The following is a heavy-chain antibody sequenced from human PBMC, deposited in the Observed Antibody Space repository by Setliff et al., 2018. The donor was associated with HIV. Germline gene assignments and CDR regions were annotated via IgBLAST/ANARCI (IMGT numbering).Heavy chain of an antibody. V-gene: IGHV3-20*04. CDR3: ARDTTYYDMSGYSYMDV. J-gene: IGHJ6*03. Sequence: GGSLRLSCAASGFTFSRYAMSWVRQAPGKGLEWVSGISAGGVMAYADSVKGRFTISRDNAKNSLFLQMDSLRAEDTALYYCARDTTYYDMSGYSYMDVWGKGTTVTVSS. D-gene: IGHD3-9*01. CDR2: ISAGGVM. CDR1: GFTFSRYA.